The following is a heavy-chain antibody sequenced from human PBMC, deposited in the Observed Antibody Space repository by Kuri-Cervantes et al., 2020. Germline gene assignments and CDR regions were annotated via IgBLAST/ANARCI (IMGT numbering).Heavy chain of an antibody. J-gene: IGHJ4*02. CDR2: ISGSGGST. Sequence: GESLKISCEASTFSFSTSWMTWARQAPGKGLEWVSAISGSGGSTYYADSVKGRFTISRDNSKNTLYLQMNSLRAEDTAVYYCAKGSPLDYWGQGTLVTVSS. V-gene: IGHV3-23*01. D-gene: IGHD1-14*01. CDR3: AKGSPLDY. CDR1: TFSFSTSW.